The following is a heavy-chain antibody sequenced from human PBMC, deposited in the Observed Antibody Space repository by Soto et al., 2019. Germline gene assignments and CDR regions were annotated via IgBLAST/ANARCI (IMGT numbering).Heavy chain of an antibody. Sequence: PGESLKISCKGSGYSFTSYWISWVRQMPGKGLEWMGRIDPSDSYTNYSPSFQGHVTISADKSISTAYLQWSSLKASDTAMYYCARLGYGDSGGNYYYYGMDVWGQGTTVTVSS. CDR1: GYSFTSYW. V-gene: IGHV5-10-1*01. J-gene: IGHJ6*02. D-gene: IGHD4-17*01. CDR3: ARLGYGDSGGNYYYYGMDV. CDR2: IDPSDSYT.